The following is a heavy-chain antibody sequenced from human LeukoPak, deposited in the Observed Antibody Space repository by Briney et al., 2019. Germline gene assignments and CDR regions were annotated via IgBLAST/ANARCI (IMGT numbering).Heavy chain of an antibody. CDR3: ARVRGYSSGWYYSDAFDI. D-gene: IGHD6-19*01. CDR2: IYHSGST. J-gene: IGHJ3*02. Sequence: PSETLSLTCAVSGGSISSSNWWSWVRQPPGKGLEWIGEIYHSGSTNYSPSLKSRVTISVDTSKNQFSLKLSSVTAADTAVYYCARVRGYSSGWYYSDAFDIWGQGTMVTVSS. CDR1: GGSISSSNW. V-gene: IGHV4-4*02.